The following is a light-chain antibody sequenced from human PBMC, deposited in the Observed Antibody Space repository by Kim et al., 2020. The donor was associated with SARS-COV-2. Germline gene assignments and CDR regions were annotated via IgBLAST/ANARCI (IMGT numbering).Light chain of an antibody. V-gene: IGLV1-44*01. CDR1: SSNIGSNA. CDR3: ATWDDSLNAVV. J-gene: IGLJ2*01. CDR2: SNN. Sequence: QPPSASGTPGQRVTISCSGSSSNIGSNAVNWYQQLPGTAPKLLIYSNNQRPSGVPDRFSGSKSGTSASLAISGLQSEDEADYYCATWDDSLNAVVFGGGTQLTVL.